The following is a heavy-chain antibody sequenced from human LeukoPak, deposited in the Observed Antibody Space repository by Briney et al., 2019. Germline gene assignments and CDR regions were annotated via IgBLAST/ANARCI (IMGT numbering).Heavy chain of an antibody. V-gene: IGHV4-61*02. CDR3: ARSYRGAFDI. Sequence: SQTLSLTCTVSGGSISSGSYYWSWIRQPAGKGLEWIGRIYTSGSTNYNPSLKSRVTISVDTSKNQFSLKLSSVTAADTAVYYCARSYRGAFDIWGRGTMVTVSS. CDR2: IYTSGST. CDR1: GGSISSGSYY. J-gene: IGHJ3*02. D-gene: IGHD2-2*01.